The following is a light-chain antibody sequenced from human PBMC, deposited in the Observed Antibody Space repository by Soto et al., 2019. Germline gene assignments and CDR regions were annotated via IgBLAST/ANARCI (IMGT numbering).Light chain of an antibody. CDR1: QSINRR. J-gene: IGKJ1*01. V-gene: IGKV1-5*01. Sequence: DIQMTQSPSTLSASVGDRVTITCRASQSINRRLAWYQQKPGKAPNLLIYDASTLESGVPARFSGGDSGTEFTLTISSLQPDDFTTCYCQQYNSYAWTFGEGTKGELK. CDR2: DAS. CDR3: QQYNSYAWT.